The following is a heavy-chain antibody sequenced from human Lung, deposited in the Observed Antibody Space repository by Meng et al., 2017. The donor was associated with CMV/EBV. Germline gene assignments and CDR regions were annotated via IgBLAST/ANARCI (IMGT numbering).Heavy chain of an antibody. CDR3: ARESSGSFVLDV. Sequence: GESLKISCAASGFTFSSYWMSWVRQAPGKGLEWVSSISSSSSFIYYADSVKGRFTISRDNAENSLSLQMNGLRAEDTAVYYCARESSGSFVLDVWGQGTTVTV. V-gene: IGHV3-21*01. CDR1: GFTFSSYW. CDR2: ISSSSSFI. J-gene: IGHJ6*02. D-gene: IGHD6-25*01.